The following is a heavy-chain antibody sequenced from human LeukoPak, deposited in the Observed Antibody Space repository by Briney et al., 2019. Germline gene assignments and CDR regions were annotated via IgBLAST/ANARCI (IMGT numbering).Heavy chain of an antibody. CDR2: ISNDSTAI. CDR3: ASGLTGGGAY. J-gene: IGHJ4*02. V-gene: IGHV3-48*02. Sequence: GGSLRLSCAASGFSFSTHSMNWVRQAPGKGLEWVAYISNDSTAIYYADSVKGRFTISRDRAKNSLYLQMNSLRDEDTAVYYCASGLTGGGAYWGQGTLVAVSS. CDR1: GFSFSTHS. D-gene: IGHD3-16*01.